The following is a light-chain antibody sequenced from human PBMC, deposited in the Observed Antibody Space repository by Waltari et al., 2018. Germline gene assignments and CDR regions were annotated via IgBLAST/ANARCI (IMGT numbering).Light chain of an antibody. CDR2: AAS. CDR1: QGIRNA. Sequence: DIQMTQSPSSLSASVGDRVTITCRASQGIRNALGWYQQKPGKAPKRLIYAASILQSGVPSRFSGSGSGTEFTLTISSLQPEDFATYYCLQHNTYPHTFGQGTKLEIE. J-gene: IGKJ2*01. CDR3: LQHNTYPHT. V-gene: IGKV1-17*01.